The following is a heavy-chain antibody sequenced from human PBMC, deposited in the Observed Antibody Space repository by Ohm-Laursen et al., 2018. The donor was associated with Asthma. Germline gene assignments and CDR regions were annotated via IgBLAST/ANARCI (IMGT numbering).Heavy chain of an antibody. Sequence: SLRLSCSASGFTFSSYWMHWVRQAPGKGLEWVSAISGSGGSTYYADSVKGRFTISRDNSKNTLYLQMNSLRAEDTAVYYCAKDPLMTTVTGFDYWGQGTLVTVSS. J-gene: IGHJ4*02. CDR2: ISGSGGST. V-gene: IGHV3-23*01. D-gene: IGHD4-17*01. CDR1: GFTFSSYW. CDR3: AKDPLMTTVTGFDY.